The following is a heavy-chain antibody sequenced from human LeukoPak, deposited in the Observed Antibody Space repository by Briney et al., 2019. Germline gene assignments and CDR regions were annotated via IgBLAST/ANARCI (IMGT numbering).Heavy chain of an antibody. J-gene: IGHJ6*02. CDR2: ISGSSSYI. CDR1: GFTFSSYS. CDR3: ARERDREVVVTDYYYYGMDV. V-gene: IGHV3-21*01. D-gene: IGHD3-22*01. Sequence: GGSLRLSCAASGFTFSSYSMNWVRQAPGKGLEWVSSISGSSSYIYYADSVKGRFTISRDNAKNSLYLQMNSLRAEDTAVYYCARERDREVVVTDYYYYGMDVWGQGTTVTVSS.